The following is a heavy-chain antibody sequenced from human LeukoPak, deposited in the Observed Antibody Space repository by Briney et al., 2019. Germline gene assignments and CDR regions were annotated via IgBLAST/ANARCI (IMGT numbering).Heavy chain of an antibody. CDR3: AVYYYDSSGYSFPYDY. J-gene: IGHJ4*02. CDR2: INHSGST. CDR1: GGSFSGYY. V-gene: IGHV4-34*01. D-gene: IGHD3-22*01. Sequence: SETLSLTCAVYGGSFSGYYWSWIRQPPGKGLEWIGEINHSGSTNYNPSLKSRVTISVDTSKNKFSLKLSSVTAADTAVYYCAVYYYDSSGYSFPYDYWGQGTLVTVSS.